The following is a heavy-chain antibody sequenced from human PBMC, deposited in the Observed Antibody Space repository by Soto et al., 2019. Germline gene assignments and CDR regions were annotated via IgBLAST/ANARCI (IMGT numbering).Heavy chain of an antibody. CDR2: IYYSGST. J-gene: IGHJ6*03. CDR1: GGSISSGGYY. Sequence: SETLSLTCTVSGGSISSGGYYWSWIRQHPGKGLEWIGYIYYSGSTYYNPSLKSRVTISVDTSKNQFSLKLSSVTAADTAVYYFSSHLNRSSGRFYYYDCFTVFWGKGTTATVSS. D-gene: IGHD6-13*01. V-gene: IGHV4-31*03. CDR3: SSHLNRSSGRFYYYDCFTVF.